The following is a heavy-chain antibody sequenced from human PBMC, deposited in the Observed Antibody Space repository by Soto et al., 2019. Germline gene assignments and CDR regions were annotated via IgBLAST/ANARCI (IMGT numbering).Heavy chain of an antibody. D-gene: IGHD1-26*01. CDR3: ARTNSGSYFERDY. CDR1: GFTFSNFW. J-gene: IGHJ4*02. V-gene: IGHV3-7*01. CDR2: IKQDGSEK. Sequence: GGSLRLSCAASGFTFSNFWMSWVRQASGKGLEWVANIKQDGSEKYYVDSVKGRFTISRDNAKKSLDLQMDSLRAEDTAVYYCARTNSGSYFERDYWGQGTPVTVSS.